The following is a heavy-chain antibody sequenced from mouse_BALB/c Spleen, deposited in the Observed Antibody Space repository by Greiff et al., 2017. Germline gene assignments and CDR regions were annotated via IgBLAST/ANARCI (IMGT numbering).Heavy chain of an antibody. J-gene: IGHJ3*01. V-gene: IGHV3-2*02. CDR3: ARAARATGFAY. Sequence: ESGPGLVKPSQSLSLTCTVTGYSITSDYAWNWIRQFPGNKLEWMGYISYSGSTSYNPSLKSRISITRDTSKNQFFLQLNSVTTEDTATYYCARAARATGFAYWGQGTLVTVSA. D-gene: IGHD3-1*01. CDR2: ISYSGST. CDR1: GYSITSDYA.